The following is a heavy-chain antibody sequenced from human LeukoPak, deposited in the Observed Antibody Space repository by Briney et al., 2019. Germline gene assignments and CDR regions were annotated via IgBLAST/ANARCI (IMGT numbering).Heavy chain of an antibody. Sequence: SLRLSCAASGFTFYDYAMHWVRQAPGKGLEWVSGISWNSGSIGYADSVKGRFTISRDNAKNSLYLQMSRLRAEDTALYYCAKDNYYDSSGSLDYWGQGTLVTVSS. CDR1: GFTFYDYA. V-gene: IGHV3-9*01. CDR2: ISWNSGSI. D-gene: IGHD3-22*01. J-gene: IGHJ4*02. CDR3: AKDNYYDSSGSLDY.